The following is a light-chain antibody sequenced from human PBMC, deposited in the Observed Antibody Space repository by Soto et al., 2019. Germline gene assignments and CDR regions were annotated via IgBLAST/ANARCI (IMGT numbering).Light chain of an antibody. J-gene: IGKJ1*01. CDR2: AAS. CDR3: QQSYSTPRT. CDR1: QRISNY. Sequence: DIQMTQSPSSLSASVGDRGSITCRASQRISNYLNWHQQKPGKAPKLLIYAASTLQSGVTSRFSGSGSGTAFTLTISSLQPEDFATYYCQQSYSTPRTFGQGTKVDIK. V-gene: IGKV1-39*01.